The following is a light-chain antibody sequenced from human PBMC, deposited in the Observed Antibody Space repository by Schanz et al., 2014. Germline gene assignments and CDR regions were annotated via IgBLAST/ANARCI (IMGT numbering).Light chain of an antibody. J-gene: IGLJ2*01. V-gene: IGLV2-8*01. CDR2: EVN. CDR1: SSDVGGYNY. CDR3: SSYTSSSTLL. Sequence: QSALTQPPSASGSPGQSVTISCTGTSSDVGGYNYVSWYQQHPGKAPKLMIYEVNKRPSGVPDRFTGSKSGNTASLTVSGLQAEDEGDYYCSSYTSSSTLLFGGGTKLTVL.